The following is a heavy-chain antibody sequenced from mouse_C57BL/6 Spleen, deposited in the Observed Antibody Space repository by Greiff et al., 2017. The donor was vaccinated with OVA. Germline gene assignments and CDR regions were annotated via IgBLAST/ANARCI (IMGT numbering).Heavy chain of an antibody. V-gene: IGHV1-69*01. Sequence: QVQLQQPGAELVMPGASVTLSCKASGYTFTSYWMHWVKQRPGQGLEWIGEIDPSDSYTNYKQKFKGKSTLTVDKSSSTAYMQLSSLTSEAAAVYYCARSFLGGYAMDYWGQGTSVTVSS. CDR2: IDPSDSYT. CDR1: GYTFTSYW. J-gene: IGHJ4*01. CDR3: ARSFLGGYAMDY.